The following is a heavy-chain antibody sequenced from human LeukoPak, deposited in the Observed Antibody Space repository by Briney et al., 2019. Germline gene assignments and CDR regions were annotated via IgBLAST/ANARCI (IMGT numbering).Heavy chain of an antibody. Sequence: SETLSLTCDVYGGSFSGYYWSWIRQPPGKGLEWIGEINHSGSTNYNPSLKSRVTISVDTSKNQFSLKLSSVTAADTAVYYCARGDYGDYAIDYWGQGTLVTVSS. CDR2: INHSGST. J-gene: IGHJ4*02. CDR1: GGSFSGYY. D-gene: IGHD4-17*01. V-gene: IGHV4-34*01. CDR3: ARGDYGDYAIDY.